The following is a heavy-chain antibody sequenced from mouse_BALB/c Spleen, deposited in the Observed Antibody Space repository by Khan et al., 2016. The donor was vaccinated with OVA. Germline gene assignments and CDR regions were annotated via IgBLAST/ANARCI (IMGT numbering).Heavy chain of an antibody. CDR1: GYSITSDFA. CDR3: ARSLYYSDAYAMDY. V-gene: IGHV3-2*02. CDR2: ISSTGST. Sequence: EVQLQESGPGLVKPSQSLSLTCTVTGYSITSDFAWNWIRQFPGNKLEWMGYISSTGSTSYSPSLKSRFSITRDTSKNQFFLNLNSVTTEYTATYYCARSLYYSDAYAMDYWGQGTSVTVSS. D-gene: IGHD2-13*01. J-gene: IGHJ4*01.